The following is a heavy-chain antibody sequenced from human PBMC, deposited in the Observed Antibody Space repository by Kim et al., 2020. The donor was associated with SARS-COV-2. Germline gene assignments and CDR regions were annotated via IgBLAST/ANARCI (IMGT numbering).Heavy chain of an antibody. CDR3: ARRIAVAGHWYFDL. J-gene: IGHJ2*01. Sequence: TPSLKSRVTISVATSKSQFSLKLSSVTAADTAVYFCARRIAVAGHWYFDLWGRGTLVTVSS. V-gene: IGHV4-39*01. D-gene: IGHD6-19*01.